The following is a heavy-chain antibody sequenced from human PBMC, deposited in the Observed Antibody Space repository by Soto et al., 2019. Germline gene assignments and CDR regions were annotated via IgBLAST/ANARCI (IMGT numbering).Heavy chain of an antibody. V-gene: IGHV3-21*01. Sequence: GGSLRLSCAASGFTFSSYSMNWVRQAPGKGLEWVSSISSSSSYIYYADSVKGRFTISRDNAKNSLYLQMNSLRAEDTAVYYCANHTANIDAFDIWGQGTMVTVSS. CDR1: GFTFSSYS. CDR2: ISSSSSYI. CDR3: ANHTANIDAFDI. D-gene: IGHD5-18*01. J-gene: IGHJ3*02.